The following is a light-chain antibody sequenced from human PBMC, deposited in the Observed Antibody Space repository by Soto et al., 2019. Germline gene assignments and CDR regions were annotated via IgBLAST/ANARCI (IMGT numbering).Light chain of an antibody. V-gene: IGLV2-23*01. Sequence: QSALTQPASVSGSPGQSITISCTGTSSDVGSYNFVSWYQQHPGKAPKHMIYEGSKRPSGVSNRFSGSKSGNTASLTISGLQAEDEADYYCCSYAGNSTWVLRTGTKLTVL. CDR3: CSYAGNSTWV. CDR1: SSDVGSYNF. J-gene: IGLJ1*01. CDR2: EGS.